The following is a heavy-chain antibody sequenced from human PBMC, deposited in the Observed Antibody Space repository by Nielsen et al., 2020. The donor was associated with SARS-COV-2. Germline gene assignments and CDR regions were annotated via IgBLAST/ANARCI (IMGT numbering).Heavy chain of an antibody. V-gene: IGHV3-48*01. CDR1: GFTFRNHE. D-gene: IGHD6-13*01. CDR3: ARSPFHRSSWYSMDV. Sequence: GESLNISCAASGFTFRNHEMNWVRQAPGKGLEWVSYISGGSATIYYADSVKGRFTISRDNVKNSLYLQLSSLSAEDTAVYFCARSPFHRSSWYSMDVWGQGTTVTVSS. J-gene: IGHJ6*02. CDR2: ISGGSATI.